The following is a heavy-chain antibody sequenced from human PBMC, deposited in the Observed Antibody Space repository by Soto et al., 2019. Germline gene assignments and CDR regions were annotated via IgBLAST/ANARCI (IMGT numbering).Heavy chain of an antibody. Sequence: QVQLQESGPGLVKPSQTLSLTCTVSGGSISSGGYYWSWIRQHPGKGLEWIGYIYYSGSTDYDPSLKGRVTLSVDPSRNAYALKLSYVTAADTAVYYCFGYATIYYYDGMDVWGQGTTVTVSS. CDR2: IYYSGST. CDR1: GGSISSGGYY. V-gene: IGHV4-31*03. CDR3: FGYATIYYYDGMDV. D-gene: IGHD3-16*01. J-gene: IGHJ6*02.